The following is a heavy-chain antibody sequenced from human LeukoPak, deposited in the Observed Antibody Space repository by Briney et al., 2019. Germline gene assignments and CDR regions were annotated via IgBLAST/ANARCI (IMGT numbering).Heavy chain of an antibody. D-gene: IGHD3-22*01. CDR2: IYYSGST. J-gene: IGHJ4*02. V-gene: IGHV4-31*03. CDR1: GGSISSGGYY. Sequence: SQALSLTCTVLGGSISSGGYYWSWIRQHPGKGPEWIGYIYYSGSTYYNPSLKSRVTISVDTSKNQFSLKLSSVTAADTAVYYCARVRGYYDYYYDSSGRFDYWGQGTLVTVSS. CDR3: ARVRGYYDYYYDSSGRFDY.